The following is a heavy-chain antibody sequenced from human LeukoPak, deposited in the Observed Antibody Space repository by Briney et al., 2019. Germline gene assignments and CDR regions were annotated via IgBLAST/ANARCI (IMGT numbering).Heavy chain of an antibody. J-gene: IGHJ6*03. CDR3: ARDWDSSGYPYYYYYYMDV. CDR2: INHSGST. V-gene: IGHV4-34*01. D-gene: IGHD3-22*01. CDR1: GGSFSGYY. Sequence: SETLSLTCAVYGGSFSGYYWSWIRQPPGKGLEWIGEINHSGSTNYNPSLKSRVTISVDTSKNQFSLKLSSVTAADTAVYYCARDWDSSGYPYYYYYYMDVWGKGTTVTVSS.